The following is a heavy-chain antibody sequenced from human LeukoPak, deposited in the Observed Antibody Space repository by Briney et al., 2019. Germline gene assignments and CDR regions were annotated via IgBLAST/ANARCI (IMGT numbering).Heavy chain of an antibody. CDR3: ARGSLSITMIVPGLDY. CDR1: GFTFSSYA. D-gene: IGHD3-22*01. Sequence: GGFLRLSCAASGFTFSSYAMHWVRQAPGKGLEWVAVISYDGSNKYYADSVEGRFTISRDNSKNTLYLQMNSLRAEDTAVYYCARGSLSITMIVPGLDYWGQGTLVTVSS. V-gene: IGHV3-30*04. CDR2: ISYDGSNK. J-gene: IGHJ4*02.